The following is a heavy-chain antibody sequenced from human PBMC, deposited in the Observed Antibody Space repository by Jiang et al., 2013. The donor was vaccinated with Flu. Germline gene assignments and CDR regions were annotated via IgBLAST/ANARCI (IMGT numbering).Heavy chain of an antibody. V-gene: IGHV6-1*01. D-gene: IGHD6-13*01. J-gene: IGHJ4*01. CDR2: TYYRSQWNY. CDR3: VRLAGSSWFDY. Sequence: PGLVKTSQTLSLTCAISGDSVSSNRVTWTWIRQSPSRGLEWLGRTYYRSQWNYDYAVSLRGRMTITPDTSKNQFSLQLNSITPEDMAVYFCVRLAGSSWFDYWGQGIPVTVSS. CDR1: GDSVSSNRVT.